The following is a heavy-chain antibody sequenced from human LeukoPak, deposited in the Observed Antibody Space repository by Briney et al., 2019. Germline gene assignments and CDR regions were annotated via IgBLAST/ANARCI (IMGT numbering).Heavy chain of an antibody. D-gene: IGHD1-14*01. J-gene: IGHJ5*02. CDR1: GGSISSYY. CDR2: IYYSGST. CDR3: ASSNPRYNWFDP. V-gene: IGHV4-59*01. Sequence: SETLSLTCTVSGGSISSYYWSWIRQPPGKGLEWIGYIYYSGSTNYNPSLKSQVTISVDTSKNQFSLKLSSVTAADTAVYYCASSNPRYNWFDPWGQGTLVTVSS.